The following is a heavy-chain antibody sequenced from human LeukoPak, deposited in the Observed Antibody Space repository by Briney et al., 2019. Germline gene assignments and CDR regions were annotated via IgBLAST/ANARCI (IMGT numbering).Heavy chain of an antibody. CDR1: GGSFSGYY. Sequence: SETLSLTCAVYGGSFSGYYWSWIRQPPGKGLEWIGEINHSGSTNYNPSLKSRVTISVDTSKNQFSLKLSSVTAADTAVYYCARGGSTSCYATNWFDPWGQGTLVTVSS. V-gene: IGHV4-34*01. J-gene: IGHJ5*02. D-gene: IGHD2-2*01. CDR3: ARGGSTSCYATNWFDP. CDR2: INHSGST.